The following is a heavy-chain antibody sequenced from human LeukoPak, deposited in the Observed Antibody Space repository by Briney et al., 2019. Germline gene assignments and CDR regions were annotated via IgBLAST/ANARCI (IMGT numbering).Heavy chain of an antibody. J-gene: IGHJ3*02. CDR3: ARRPVRGAFDI. CDR1: GVTFSSNT. V-gene: IGHV3-23*01. D-gene: IGHD3-10*01. Sequence: GGSLRLSCTASGVTFSSNTMGWVRQAPGKGLEWVSVISDDGGTTFYADSVKGRFTVSRDDSNNALHLQMNSLRVEDTALYYCARRPVRGAFDIWGQGTMVTVSS. CDR2: ISDDGGTT.